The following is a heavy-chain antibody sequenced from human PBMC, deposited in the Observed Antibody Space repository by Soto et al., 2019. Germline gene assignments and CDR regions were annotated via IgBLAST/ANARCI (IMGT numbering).Heavy chain of an antibody. V-gene: IGHV4-59*11. CDR3: ARGVYLXLVRTGWFDP. Sequence: PSDTLSLTCTVSGTSMSVHFWSWMRQPPGKGLEWIGYGYYSGSTLYNPSLKSRVTISLDTSKNHFSLRLNSVTSADTAVYYCARGVYLXLVRTGWFDPWGQGTLVTVSS. CDR1: GTSMSVHF. J-gene: IGHJ5*02. CDR2: GYYSGST. D-gene: IGHD3-10*01.